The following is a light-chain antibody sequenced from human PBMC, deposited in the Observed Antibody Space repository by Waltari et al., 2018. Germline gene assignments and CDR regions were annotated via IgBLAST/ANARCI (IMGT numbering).Light chain of an antibody. CDR2: EVT. CDR1: RRDIGAYNL. V-gene: IGLV2-23*02. Sequence: QSALTQPASVSGSPGQSITISCTGTRRDIGAYNLFSWYQQRPGKAPKLMIYEVTKWPSGVSNRFSGSKSGNTASLTISGLQAEDEADYYCCSYAGRRILGVVFGGGTKLTVL. J-gene: IGLJ2*01. CDR3: CSYAGRRILGVV.